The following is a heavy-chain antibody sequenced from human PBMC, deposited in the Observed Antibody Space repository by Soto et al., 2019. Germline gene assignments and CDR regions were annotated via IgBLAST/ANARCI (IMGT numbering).Heavy chain of an antibody. Sequence: SGPTLVNPTQTLTLTCTFSGFSLSTSGMCVSWIRQPPGKALEWLALIDWDDDKYYSTSLKTRLTISKDTSKNQVVLTMTNMDPVDTATYYCARIRRSSSWYPFDYWGQGTLVTSPQ. J-gene: IGHJ4*02. V-gene: IGHV2-70*01. D-gene: IGHD6-13*01. CDR2: IDWDDDK. CDR1: GFSLSTSGMC. CDR3: ARIRRSSSWYPFDY.